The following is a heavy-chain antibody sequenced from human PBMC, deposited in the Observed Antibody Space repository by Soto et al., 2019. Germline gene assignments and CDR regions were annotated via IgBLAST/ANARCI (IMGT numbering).Heavy chain of an antibody. Sequence: GGSLRLSCAASGFTFSSYSMNWVRQAPGKGLEWVSSISSSSSYIYYADSVKGRFTISRDNTKNSLYLQMNSLRAEDTAVYYCAREGHYWNAEAFDIWGQGTMVTVSS. CDR3: AREGHYWNAEAFDI. CDR1: GFTFSSYS. J-gene: IGHJ3*02. CDR2: ISSSSSYI. V-gene: IGHV3-21*01. D-gene: IGHD1-1*01.